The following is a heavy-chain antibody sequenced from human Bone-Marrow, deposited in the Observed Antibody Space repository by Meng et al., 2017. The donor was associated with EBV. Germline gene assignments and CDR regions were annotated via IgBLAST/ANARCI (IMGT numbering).Heavy chain of an antibody. V-gene: IGHV1-69*01. J-gene: IGHJ4*02. CDR2: LIPLSDAP. CDR3: ASESGRGFTPDY. D-gene: IGHD3-10*01. Sequence: VGVLQSGAGVKKPGASVKVSCKTSGGTFRRDAISWVRQAPGQGLEWMGGLIPLSDAPHYAQKFQGRVTITADESTSTHYLDLSGLRAEDTAVYYCASESGRGFTPDYWDQGTLVTVSS. CDR1: GGTFRRDA.